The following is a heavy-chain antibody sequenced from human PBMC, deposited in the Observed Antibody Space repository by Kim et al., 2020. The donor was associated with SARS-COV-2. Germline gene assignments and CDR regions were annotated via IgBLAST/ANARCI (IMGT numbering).Heavy chain of an antibody. D-gene: IGHD7-27*01. CDR3: AKDSPVLTF. Sequence: GGSLRLSCAASGFTFSSHGMSWVRQAPGKGLEWVSAIDVGGDNTYYADSVKGRFTISRDNSKNTLYLQMNSLRAGDTAVYYCAKDSPVLTFWGQGILVTVSS. CDR1: GFTFSSHG. V-gene: IGHV3-23*01. J-gene: IGHJ4*02. CDR2: IDVGGDNT.